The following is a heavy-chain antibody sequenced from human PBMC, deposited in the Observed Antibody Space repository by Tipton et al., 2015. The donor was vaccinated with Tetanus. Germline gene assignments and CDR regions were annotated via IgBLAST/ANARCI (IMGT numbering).Heavy chain of an antibody. J-gene: IGHJ4*02. Sequence: SLRLSCAASGFTFSNYAMSWVRQAPGKGLEWVSGITGGNTYYADSVKGRFTISRDNARNSLSVHMNSLTAEDTAVYYCARLRVYCSTACYSREDYWGQGTLVTVSS. V-gene: IGHV3-23*01. CDR3: ARLRVYCSTACYSREDY. CDR1: GFTFSNYA. CDR2: ITGGNT. D-gene: IGHD2/OR15-2a*01.